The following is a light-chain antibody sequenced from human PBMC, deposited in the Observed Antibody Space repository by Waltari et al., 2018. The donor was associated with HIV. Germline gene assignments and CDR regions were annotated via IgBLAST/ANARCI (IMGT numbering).Light chain of an antibody. CDR3: QQYGSSPEWT. CDR2: GAS. J-gene: IGKJ1*01. Sequence: EIVLTQAPGPLPLSPGERATLSCRASQSVSSSDLAWYQQKPGQAPRLLIYGASSRATGILDRFSGSGSGTDFTLTISRLEPEDFAVYYCQQYGSSPEWTFGQGTKVEIK. V-gene: IGKV3-20*01. CDR1: QSVSSSD.